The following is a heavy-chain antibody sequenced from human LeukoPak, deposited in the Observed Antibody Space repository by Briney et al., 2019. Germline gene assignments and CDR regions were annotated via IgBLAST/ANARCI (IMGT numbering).Heavy chain of an antibody. Sequence: ASVKVSCKASGYTFTSYGISWVRQAPGQGLEWMGWISAYNGNTNYAQKLQGRVTMTTDTSTSTAYMELRSLRSDDTAVYYCARGSVAVDPRGWFDPWGQGTLVTVSS. CDR3: ARGSVAVDPRGWFDP. CDR2: ISAYNGNT. CDR1: GYTFTSYG. V-gene: IGHV1-18*01. D-gene: IGHD6-19*01. J-gene: IGHJ5*02.